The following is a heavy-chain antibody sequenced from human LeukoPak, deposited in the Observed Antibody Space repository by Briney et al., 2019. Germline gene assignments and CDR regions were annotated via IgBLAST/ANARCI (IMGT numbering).Heavy chain of an antibody. J-gene: IGHJ4*02. CDR1: GGTFSSNA. D-gene: IGHD3-3*01. CDR2: IIAMYGAT. CDR3: ARDRYDFWSGFYNF. Sequence: SVKVSCKASGGTFSSNAVSWVRQAPGQGLEWLGGIIAMYGATHYAQKFQGRITITTDESTTTAYMELSSLRFEDTAVYYCARDRYDFWSGFYNFWGQGTLVTVSS. V-gene: IGHV1-69*05.